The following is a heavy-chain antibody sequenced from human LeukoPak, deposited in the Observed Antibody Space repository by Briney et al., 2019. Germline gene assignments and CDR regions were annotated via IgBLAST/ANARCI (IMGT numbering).Heavy chain of an antibody. D-gene: IGHD5-18*01. V-gene: IGHV4-61*02. CDR2: IYTSGST. J-gene: IGHJ5*02. CDR3: ARDSAVADPIGFDP. Sequence: SQTLSLTCTVSGGSISSGSYYWSWIRQPAGKGLEWIGRIYTSGSTNYNPSLKSRVTISVDTSKKQFSLKLSSVTAADTAVYYCARDSAVADPIGFDPWGQGILVTVSS. CDR1: GGSISSGSYY.